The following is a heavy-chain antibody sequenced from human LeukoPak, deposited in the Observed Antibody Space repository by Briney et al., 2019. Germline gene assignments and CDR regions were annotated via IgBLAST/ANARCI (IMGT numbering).Heavy chain of an antibody. Sequence: SETLSLTCAVYGGSFSGYYWSWIRQPPGKGLEWIGEINHSGSTNYNPSLKSRVTISVDTSKNQFSLKLSSVTAADTAVYYCARGSRVFYSYWYFDLWGRGTLVTVSS. CDR2: INHSGST. J-gene: IGHJ2*01. D-gene: IGHD2/OR15-2a*01. CDR1: GGSFSGYY. V-gene: IGHV4-34*01. CDR3: ARGSRVFYSYWYFDL.